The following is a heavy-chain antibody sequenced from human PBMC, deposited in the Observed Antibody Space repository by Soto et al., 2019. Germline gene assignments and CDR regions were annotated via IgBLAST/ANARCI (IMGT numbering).Heavy chain of an antibody. J-gene: IGHJ4*02. Sequence: EVQLVESGGGLVQPGGSLRLSCVASGFTCRNHWMSWLRQAPGKGLEWVANTNQDGREKYSVDSVKGRFTISRNNAKNSMHLQMNSLRAEDTAVYYCARDGSGYSTDWGQGTLVTVSS. CDR3: ARDGSGYSTD. CDR1: GFTCRNHW. V-gene: IGHV3-7*01. D-gene: IGHD5-18*01. CDR2: TNQDGREK.